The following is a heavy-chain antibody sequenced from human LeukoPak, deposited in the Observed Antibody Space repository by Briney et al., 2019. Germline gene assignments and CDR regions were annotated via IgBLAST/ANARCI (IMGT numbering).Heavy chain of an antibody. J-gene: IGHJ6*02. CDR3: AGSSMVRGMHNYYGMDV. CDR2: IYNSGSA. D-gene: IGHD3-10*01. Sequence: SETLSLTCTVSGGSISSYYWSWIRQPPEKGLEWIGYIYNSGSANYNPSINSRVTMLVDTSKKQFSLKMTSVTAADTAVYYCAGSSMVRGMHNYYGMDVWGQGTTVTVS. V-gene: IGHV4-59*01. CDR1: GGSISSYY.